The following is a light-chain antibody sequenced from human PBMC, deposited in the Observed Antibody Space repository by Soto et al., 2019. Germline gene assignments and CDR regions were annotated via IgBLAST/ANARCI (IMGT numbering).Light chain of an antibody. Sequence: DIQMTQSPSSLSASITDRVTIXXQASRGIRNYLNWYQQKPGRAPKLXIYDASNLETGVPSRFSGSGSGTLFTFTISSLQPEDIATYYCQQYEALPLTFGGGTKVEIK. J-gene: IGKJ4*01. CDR2: DAS. CDR3: QQYEALPLT. V-gene: IGKV1-33*01. CDR1: RGIRNY.